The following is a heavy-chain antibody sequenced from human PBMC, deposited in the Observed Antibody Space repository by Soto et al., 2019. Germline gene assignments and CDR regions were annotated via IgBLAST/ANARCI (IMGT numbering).Heavy chain of an antibody. D-gene: IGHD2-21*02. CDR3: AREETAWPLAYGLDV. V-gene: IGHV3-21*01. Sequence: GGSLRLSCAASGFSFSTYSMNWVRQAPGKGLEWVSSISSRGDTYYADSVKGRFTISRDNAKNSVSLQMDSLRAEDAAVYYCAREETAWPLAYGLDVWGQGTTVTVSS. CDR2: ISSRGDT. J-gene: IGHJ6*02. CDR1: GFSFSTYS.